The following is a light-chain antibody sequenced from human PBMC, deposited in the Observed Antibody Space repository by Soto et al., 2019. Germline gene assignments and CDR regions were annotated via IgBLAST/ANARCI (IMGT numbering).Light chain of an antibody. CDR2: RAS. CDR3: MQGKYWPPIT. Sequence: DVVMTQSPLSLPVTLGQPASSSGRSSESLVYSDGNSYLSWFQQRPGQSPRRLIYRASNRDSGVPDRFSGSGSGTDFTLKIRRVEVEDVGVYYCMQGKYWPPITFGQGTRLEIK. J-gene: IGKJ5*01. V-gene: IGKV2-30*01. CDR1: ESLVYSDGNSY.